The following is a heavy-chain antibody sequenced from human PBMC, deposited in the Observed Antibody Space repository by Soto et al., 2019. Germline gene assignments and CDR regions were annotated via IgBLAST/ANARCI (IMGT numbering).Heavy chain of an antibody. V-gene: IGHV4-30-2*01. J-gene: IGHJ5*02. Sequence: SETLSLTCAVSGGSISSGGYSWSWIRQPPGEGLEWIGYIYHSGSTYYNPSLKSRVTISVDRSKNQFSLKLSSVTAADTAVYYCARVPDRWGQGTLVTVSS. CDR2: IYHSGST. CDR1: GGSISSGGYS. D-gene: IGHD2-2*01. CDR3: ARVPDR.